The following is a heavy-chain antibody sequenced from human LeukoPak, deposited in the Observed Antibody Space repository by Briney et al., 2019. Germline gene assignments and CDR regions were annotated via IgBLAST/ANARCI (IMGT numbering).Heavy chain of an antibody. J-gene: IGHJ4*02. D-gene: IGHD6-19*01. CDR3: ARHRGSGWYENFDY. CDR1: RGSISRSKYY. Sequence: PSETLSLTCTVSRGSISRSKYYWGWIRQPPGQGPEWIGSISYNVGTFYNPSPKSRVTISLDMSKNQFSLKLTSVTAADTAIYYCARHRGSGWYENFDYWGQGTRVTVSS. CDR2: ISYNVGT. V-gene: IGHV4-39*01.